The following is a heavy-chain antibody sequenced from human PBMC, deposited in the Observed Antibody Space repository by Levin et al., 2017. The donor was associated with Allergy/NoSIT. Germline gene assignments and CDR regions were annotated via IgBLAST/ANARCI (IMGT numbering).Heavy chain of an antibody. CDR3: GREFQQKIDY. J-gene: IGHJ4*02. D-gene: IGHD6-13*01. V-gene: IGHV3-48*02. Sequence: GESLKISCAASGFTFSSYAMNWVRQAPGKGLEWLSYISDNSGTIYYADSVKGRFTVSRDNVGKSLYLQMNSLRNDDTAVYYCGREFQQKIDYWGQGTLVTVSS. CDR2: ISDNSGTI. CDR1: GFTFSSYA.